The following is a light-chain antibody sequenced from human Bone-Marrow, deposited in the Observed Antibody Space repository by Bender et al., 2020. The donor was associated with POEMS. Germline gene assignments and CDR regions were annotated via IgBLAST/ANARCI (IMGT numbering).Light chain of an antibody. V-gene: IGLV2-14*01. J-gene: IGLJ2*01. CDR2: DVS. CDR1: TSDVGGFNF. CDR3: RSYTSPSTVS. Sequence: QFALTQPRSVSGSPGQSITVSCTGTTSDVGGFNFVSWYQQHPGKAPKLIIYDVSDRPSVFSNRFSGARSGSPASLPISGLRAEDEADYYCRSYTSPSTVSFGGGTNLPVL.